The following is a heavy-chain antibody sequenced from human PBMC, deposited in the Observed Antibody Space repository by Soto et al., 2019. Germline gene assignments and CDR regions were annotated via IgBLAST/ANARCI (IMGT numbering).Heavy chain of an antibody. Sequence: GGSLRLSCAASGFTFSDYAMSWVRQAPGKGPEWVSSISSGGGSPYYADSVKGRFTISRNNSKNTLFLQMNSLRAEDTAVYYCAKGDGRIVPRHFDYWGQGTLVTVSS. V-gene: IGHV3-23*01. CDR3: AKGDGRIVPRHFDY. J-gene: IGHJ4*02. D-gene: IGHD1-26*01. CDR1: GFTFSDYA. CDR2: ISSGGGSP.